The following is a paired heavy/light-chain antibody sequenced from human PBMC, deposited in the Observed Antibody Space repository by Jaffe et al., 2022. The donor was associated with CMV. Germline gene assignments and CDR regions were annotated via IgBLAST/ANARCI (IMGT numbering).Heavy chain of an antibody. CDR1: GFIFNRFH. CDR2: ISGSGTTT. Sequence: EVQLLESGGDLVQPGGSLRLSCAASGFIFNRFHMNWVRQAPGKGLEWVSGISGSGTTTNYADSVEGRCTISRDNSKNTVYLQLNSLRADDTATYYCFCGDCGNHWGQGTLVTVSP. J-gene: IGHJ5*02. V-gene: IGHV3-23*01. D-gene: IGHD2-21*02. CDR3: FCGDCGNH.
Light chain of an antibody. Sequence: DIQMTQSPSSLSASVGDRVTITCRASHGISYSVGWFQQTAGKAPKSLIHAASSLQSGVPSRFSGSGSGTDFTLTISSLQPEDFATYYCLQYRDYPLTFGGGTRVEIK. CDR2: AAS. CDR3: LQYRDYPLT. V-gene: IGKV1-16*01. J-gene: IGKJ4*01. CDR1: HGISYS.